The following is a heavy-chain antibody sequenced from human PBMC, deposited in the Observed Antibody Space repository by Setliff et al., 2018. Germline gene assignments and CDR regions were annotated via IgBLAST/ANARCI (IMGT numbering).Heavy chain of an antibody. Sequence: SVKVSCKASGYTFTSSGISWVRQAPGQGLEWMGWISVYNGYIVYAQKLQGRVTMTTDTSTSTAYMELRSLRSDDTAVYYCARGSIVGPTRGDFDFWGLGTLVTVSS. J-gene: IGHJ4*02. V-gene: IGHV1-18*01. CDR2: ISVYNGYI. CDR1: GYTFTSSG. CDR3: ARGSIVGPTRGDFDF. D-gene: IGHD1-26*01.